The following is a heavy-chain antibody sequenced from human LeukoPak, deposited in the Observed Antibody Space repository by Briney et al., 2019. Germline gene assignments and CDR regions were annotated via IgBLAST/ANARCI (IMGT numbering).Heavy chain of an antibody. V-gene: IGHV3-66*04. CDR3: ARRGYGDYAPFDY. Sequence: GGSLRLSCAASGFTFSSYSMNWVRQAPGKGLEWVSVIYSGGTTYYADSVKGRFTISRDNSKNTLYLQMNSLRAEDTAMYYCARRGYGDYAPFDYWGQGTLVTVSS. CDR2: IYSGGTT. CDR1: GFTFSSYS. D-gene: IGHD4-17*01. J-gene: IGHJ4*02.